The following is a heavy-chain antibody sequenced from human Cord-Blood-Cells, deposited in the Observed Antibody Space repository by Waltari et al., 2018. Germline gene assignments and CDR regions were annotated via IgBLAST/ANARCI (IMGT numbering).Heavy chain of an antibody. V-gene: IGHV4-31*03. J-gene: IGHJ4*02. D-gene: IGHD3-16*02. CDR3: ARARDYDYIWGSYRYTPLFDY. Sequence: QVQLQESGPGLVKPSQTLSLTCTVSGGSISSGGYYWSWIRQHPGKGLEWIGYIYYSGSTYYNPSLKSRVTISVDTSKNQFSLKLSSVTAADTAVYYCARARDYDYIWGSYRYTPLFDYWGQGTLVTVSS. CDR1: GGSISSGGYY. CDR2: IYYSGST.